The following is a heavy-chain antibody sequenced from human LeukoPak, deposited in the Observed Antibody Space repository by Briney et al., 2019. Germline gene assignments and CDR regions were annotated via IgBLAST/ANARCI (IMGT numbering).Heavy chain of an antibody. Sequence: SETLSIPRTSSGGSISSNDYYWGGLRQPPGKGLEWIGSSYYSGSTYYNPSLKSRVTISVDTSKNQSSLKLSSLAAADTAVYYCARGLGYWGHGTLITVSS. J-gene: IGHJ4*01. CDR3: ARGLGY. V-gene: IGHV4-39*07. CDR1: GGSISSNDYY. D-gene: IGHD3-16*01. CDR2: SYYSGST.